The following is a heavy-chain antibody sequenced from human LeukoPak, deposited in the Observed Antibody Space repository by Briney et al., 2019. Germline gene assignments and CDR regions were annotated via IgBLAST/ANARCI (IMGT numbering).Heavy chain of an antibody. J-gene: IGHJ4*02. D-gene: IGHD3-22*01. Sequence: ASVKVSCKASGYTFTSYGISWVRQAPGQGLEWMGWISAYNGNTNYAQKLQGRVTMTTDTSTSTAYMELRSLRSDDTAMYYCARVPYYYDSSSPRVFDYWGQGTLVTVSS. CDR3: ARVPYYYDSSSPRVFDY. V-gene: IGHV1-18*01. CDR1: GYTFTSYG. CDR2: ISAYNGNT.